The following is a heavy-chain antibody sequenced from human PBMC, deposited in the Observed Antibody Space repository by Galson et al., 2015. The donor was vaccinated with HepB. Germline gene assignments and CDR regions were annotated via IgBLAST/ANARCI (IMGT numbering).Heavy chain of an antibody. CDR2: ITGSGGST. Sequence: SLRLSCATSAFSFSRYAMSWVRQAPGKGLEWVSAITGSGGSTYYADSVKGRFTISRDNSKNTLHLQVNRLRAEDTAVYYCAKAVALYFYYGLDVWGQGTTVTVSS. J-gene: IGHJ6*02. CDR3: AKAVALYFYYGLDV. V-gene: IGHV3-23*01. CDR1: AFSFSRYA.